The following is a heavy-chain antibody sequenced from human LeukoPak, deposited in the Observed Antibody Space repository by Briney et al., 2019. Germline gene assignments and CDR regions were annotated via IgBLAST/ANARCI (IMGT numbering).Heavy chain of an antibody. CDR2: INHSGST. CDR3: ARVAYYYDSSGYFPRYYYYMDV. V-gene: IGHV4-34*01. D-gene: IGHD3-22*01. J-gene: IGHJ6*03. Sequence: PSETLSLTCAVYGGSFSGYYWSWIRQPPGKGLEWIGEINHSGSTNYNPSLKSRVTISVDTSKNQFSLKLSSVTAADTAVYYCARVAYYYDSSGYFPRYYYYMDVWGKGTTVTISS. CDR1: GGSFSGYY.